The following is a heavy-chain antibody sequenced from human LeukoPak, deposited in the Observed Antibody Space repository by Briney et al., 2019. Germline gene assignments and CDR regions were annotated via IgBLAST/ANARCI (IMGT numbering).Heavy chain of an antibody. CDR1: GFTFSSHW. CDR2: ISGSGGST. J-gene: IGHJ4*02. D-gene: IGHD1-26*01. Sequence: PGRSLRLSCAASGFTFSSHWMHWVRQAPGKGLEWVSAISGSGGSTYYADSVKGRFTISRDNSKNTLYLQMNSLRAEDTAVYYCAKRVGATYFDYWGQGTLVTVSS. CDR3: AKRVGATYFDY. V-gene: IGHV3-23*01.